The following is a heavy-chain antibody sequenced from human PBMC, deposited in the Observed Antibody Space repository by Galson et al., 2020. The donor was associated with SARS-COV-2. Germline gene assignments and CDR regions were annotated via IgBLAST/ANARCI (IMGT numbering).Heavy chain of an antibody. Sequence: GGSLRLSCTVAGFTFGDFAMSWFRQAPGKGLEWVGFIRSRTYDGTTEYAASVKDRFTISRDDSKNVAYLQMNSLITEDTDVYYCARGGFPYCYYMDGWGKGTTVTVSS. CDR2: IRSRTYDGTT. V-gene: IGHV3-49*03. CDR1: GFTFGDFA. J-gene: IGHJ6*03. D-gene: IGHD2-15*01. CDR3: ARGGFPYCYYMDG.